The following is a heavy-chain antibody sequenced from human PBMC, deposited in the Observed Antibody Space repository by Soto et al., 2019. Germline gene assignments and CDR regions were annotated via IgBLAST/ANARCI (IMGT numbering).Heavy chain of an antibody. J-gene: IGHJ6*02. D-gene: IGHD1-26*01. CDR3: ASSFKGMGETYYYYGMDV. CDR1: GGTFSSYA. CDR2: IIPIFGTA. Sequence: GASVKVSCKASGGTFSSYAISWVRQAPGQGLEWMGGIIPIFGTANYAQKFQGRVTITADESTSTAYMELSSLRSEDTAVYYCASSFKGMGETYYYYGMDVWGQGTTVTVSS. V-gene: IGHV1-69*13.